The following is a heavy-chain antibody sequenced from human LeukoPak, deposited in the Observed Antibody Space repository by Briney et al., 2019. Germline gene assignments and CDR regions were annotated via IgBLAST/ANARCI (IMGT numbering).Heavy chain of an antibody. CDR1: GGSFSSYY. CDR3: VKSGGYGLIDY. V-gene: IGHV4-59*08. D-gene: IGHD1-26*01. J-gene: IGHJ4*02. CDR2: IYYSGST. Sequence: SETLSLTCAVYGGSFSSYYWSWIRQPPGKGLEWIGYIYYSGSTNYNPSLKSRVTISVDTSKNQFSLRLNSVTAADTAMYYCVKSGGYGLIDYWGQGTLVTVSS.